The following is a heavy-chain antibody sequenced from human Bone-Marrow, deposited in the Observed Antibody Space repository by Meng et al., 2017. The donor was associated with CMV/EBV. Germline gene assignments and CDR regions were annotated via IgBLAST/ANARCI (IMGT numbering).Heavy chain of an antibody. V-gene: IGHV3-43*01. CDR1: GFTFDDYT. D-gene: IGHD3-9*01. Sequence: GESLKISCAASGFTFDDYTMHWVRQAPGKGLEWVSLISWDGGSTYYADSVKGRFTISRDNSKNSLYLQMNSLRAEDMALYYCAKAPYDILTGYYFDYWGQGTLVTVSS. J-gene: IGHJ4*02. CDR3: AKAPYDILTGYYFDY. CDR2: ISWDGGST.